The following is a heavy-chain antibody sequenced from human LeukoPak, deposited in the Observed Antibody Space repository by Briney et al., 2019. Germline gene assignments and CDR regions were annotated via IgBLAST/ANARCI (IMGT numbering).Heavy chain of an antibody. Sequence: GGSLRLSCAASGFTFDGYAMHWVRQAPGKGLEWVSGISWNSGSIGYADSVKGRFTISRDNAKNSLYLQMNSLRAEDMALYYCAKDQGKYYYDSSAQGSFDIWGQGTMVTVSS. D-gene: IGHD3-22*01. CDR1: GFTFDGYA. CDR3: AKDQGKYYYDSSAQGSFDI. CDR2: ISWNSGSI. J-gene: IGHJ3*02. V-gene: IGHV3-9*03.